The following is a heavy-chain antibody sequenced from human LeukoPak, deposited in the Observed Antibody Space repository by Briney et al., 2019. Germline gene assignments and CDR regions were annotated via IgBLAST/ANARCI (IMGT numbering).Heavy chain of an antibody. CDR3: AREEYSSEYFDY. CDR1: GFTFSSYA. CDR2: ISYDGSNK. D-gene: IGHD6-19*01. V-gene: IGHV3-30-3*01. Sequence: GGSLRLSCAASGFTFSSYAMHWVRQAPGKGLEWVAVISYDGSNKYYADSVKGRFTISRDNCKNTLYLQMNSLRAEDTAVYYCAREEYSSEYFDYWGQGTLVTVSS. J-gene: IGHJ4*02.